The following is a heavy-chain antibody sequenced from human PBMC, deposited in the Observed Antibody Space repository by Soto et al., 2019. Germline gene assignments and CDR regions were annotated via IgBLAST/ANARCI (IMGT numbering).Heavy chain of an antibody. CDR1: GGSFSGYY. J-gene: IGHJ6*02. CDR2: INHSGST. V-gene: IGHV4-34*01. D-gene: IGHD2-2*01. CDR3: ASPGYCSSTSCYHRYLYYYGMDV. Sequence: QVQLQQWGAGLLKPSETLSLTCAVYGGSFSGYYWSWIRQPPGKGLEWIGEINHSGSTNYNPSLKSRVTISVDTSKNQLSLKLSSVTAADTAVYYCASPGYCSSTSCYHRYLYYYGMDVWGQGTTVTVSS.